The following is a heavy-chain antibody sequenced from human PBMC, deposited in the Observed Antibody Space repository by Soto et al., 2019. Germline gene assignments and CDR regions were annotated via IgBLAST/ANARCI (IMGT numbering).Heavy chain of an antibody. V-gene: IGHV4-39*01. D-gene: IGHD3-16*01. J-gene: IGHJ4*02. CDR3: ARGLRWTRTFDF. CDR2: LSYSGST. Sequence: PSETLSLTCSVSGGYITRSSFSWGWIRQSPGTGLQWIGSLSYSGSTYYNPSLKGRVAISADTSKNAFSLELKLMTAADTATYFCARGLRWTRTFDFWGRGTLVTVSS. CDR1: GGYITRSSFS.